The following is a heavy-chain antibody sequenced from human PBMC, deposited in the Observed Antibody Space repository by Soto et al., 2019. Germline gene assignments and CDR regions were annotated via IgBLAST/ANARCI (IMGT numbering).Heavy chain of an antibody. CDR1: GDSITTYC. CDR3: LGYCSGGSRPPDAFDI. V-gene: IGHV4-59*12. Sequence: PSETLSLTCTVSGDSITTYCWSWIRQPPGKGLEWIGQICYSGSTTYSPSLKSRVTISVDTSKNQFSLKLSSVTAADTAVYYCLGYCSGGSRPPDAFDIWGQGTRVTVSS. CDR2: ICYSGST. J-gene: IGHJ3*02. D-gene: IGHD2-15*01.